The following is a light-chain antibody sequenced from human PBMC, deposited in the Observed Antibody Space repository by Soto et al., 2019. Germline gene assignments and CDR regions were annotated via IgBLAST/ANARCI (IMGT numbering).Light chain of an antibody. CDR1: QRLGTKF. CDR3: QQYSNSLPWT. CDR2: GTS. V-gene: IGKV3-20*01. J-gene: IGKJ1*01. Sequence: EIVLTQCPDTLSWSPGELATLSCRASQRLGTKFLAWYQQKAGQAPRLLIYGTSTRATGIPDRFSGSGSGTDFTLTISRLEPEDFAVYYCQQYSNSLPWTFGRGTKVDIK.